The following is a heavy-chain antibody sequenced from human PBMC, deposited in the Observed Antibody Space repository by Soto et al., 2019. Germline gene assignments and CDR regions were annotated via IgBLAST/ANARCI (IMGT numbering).Heavy chain of an antibody. CDR2: IYYSGST. Sequence: QVQLQESGPGLVKPSQTLSLTCTVSGGSISSGGYYWSWIRQHPGKGLEWIGYIYYSGSTYYNPSLTSRVTISVDTSKNQFSLNLSSVTAADTAVYYCARDSAPPDLVGMDVWGQGTTVTVSS. CDR3: ARDSAPPDLVGMDV. CDR1: GGSISSGGYY. J-gene: IGHJ6*02. V-gene: IGHV4-31*03.